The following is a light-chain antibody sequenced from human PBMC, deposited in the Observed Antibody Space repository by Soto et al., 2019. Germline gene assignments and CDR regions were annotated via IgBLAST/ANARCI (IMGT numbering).Light chain of an antibody. V-gene: IGLV2-14*01. Sequence: QSVLTQPASVSGSPGQSITISCTGTSSDVGSYIYVSWYQHHPGKAPKLMIYDVSNRPSGVSNRFSGSKSGNTASLTISGLQAEDEAEYYCCSYAGTFYVFGTGTKVTVL. J-gene: IGLJ1*01. CDR1: SSDVGSYIY. CDR2: DVS. CDR3: CSYAGTFYV.